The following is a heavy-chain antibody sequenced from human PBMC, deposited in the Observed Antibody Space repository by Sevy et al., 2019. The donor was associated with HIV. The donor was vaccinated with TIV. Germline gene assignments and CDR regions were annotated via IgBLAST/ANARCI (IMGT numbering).Heavy chain of an antibody. CDR1: GFTFSSYS. Sequence: GGSLRLSCAASGFTFSSYSMNWVRQAPGKGLEWVSSISSSSSYIYYADSVKGRFTISRDNAKNSLYLQMNSLRAEDTAVYYCARRDYGDFRDCFDPWGQGTLVTVSS. V-gene: IGHV3-21*01. CDR2: ISSSSSYI. CDR3: ARRDYGDFRDCFDP. J-gene: IGHJ5*02. D-gene: IGHD4-17*01.